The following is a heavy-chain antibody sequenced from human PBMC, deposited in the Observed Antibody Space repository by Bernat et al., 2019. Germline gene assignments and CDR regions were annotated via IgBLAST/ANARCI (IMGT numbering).Heavy chain of an antibody. J-gene: IGHJ5*02. D-gene: IGHD6-19*01. V-gene: IGHV4-4*01. CDR2: IYHSGSF. CDR3: ARGIAVAATSYNWFDP. CDR1: GGSISSSNW. Sequence: QVQLQESGPGLVKPSGTLSLTCAVSGGSISSSNWWSWVRQPPGKGLEWIGEIYHSGSFKYNPSLKSRVTISVDKSKNHFSLKLTSVTAADTAVYCCARGIAVAATSYNWFDPWGQGTLVTVSS.